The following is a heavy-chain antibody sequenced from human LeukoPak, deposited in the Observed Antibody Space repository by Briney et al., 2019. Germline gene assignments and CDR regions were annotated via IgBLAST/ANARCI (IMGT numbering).Heavy chain of an antibody. D-gene: IGHD2-2*01. V-gene: IGHV4-4*02. J-gene: IGHJ5*02. CDR3: ARDEGGGVVPAAIAWFDP. Sequence: SGTLSFTCAVPGGSISSSNWWSWVRQPPGKGLEWIGEIYHSGSTNYNPSLKSRVTISVDKSKNQFSLKLSSVTAADTAVYYCARDEGGGVVPAAIAWFDPWGQGTLVTVSS. CDR1: GGSISSSNW. CDR2: IYHSGST.